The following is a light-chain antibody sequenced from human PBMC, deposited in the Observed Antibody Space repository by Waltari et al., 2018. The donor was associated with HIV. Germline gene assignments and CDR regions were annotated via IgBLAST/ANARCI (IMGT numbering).Light chain of an antibody. CDR2: ENN. CDR3: AAWDDSLNGYV. Sequence: QSVLTQPPSASGAPGQRVTISCSGRSSNIGSNTVNWYQQLPGTAPKLRNYENNQRPSGVPDRFAGSKSGTSASLGISGLQSEDEADYYCAAWDDSLNGYVFGTGTKVTVL. V-gene: IGLV1-44*01. J-gene: IGLJ1*01. CDR1: SSNIGSNT.